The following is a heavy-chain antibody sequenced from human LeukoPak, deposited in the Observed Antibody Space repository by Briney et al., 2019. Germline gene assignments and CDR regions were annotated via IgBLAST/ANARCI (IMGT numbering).Heavy chain of an antibody. V-gene: IGHV1-24*01. CDR3: ATRRCSGGSCYSYYYGMDV. J-gene: IGHJ6*02. CDR1: GYTLTELS. D-gene: IGHD2-15*01. CDR2: FDPEDGET. Sequence: GASVKVSCKVSGYTLTELSMHWVQQAPGKGLEWMGGFDPEDGETIYAQKFQGRVTMTEDTSTDTAYMELSSLRSEDTAVYYCATRRCSGGSCYSYYYGMDVWGQGTTVTVSS.